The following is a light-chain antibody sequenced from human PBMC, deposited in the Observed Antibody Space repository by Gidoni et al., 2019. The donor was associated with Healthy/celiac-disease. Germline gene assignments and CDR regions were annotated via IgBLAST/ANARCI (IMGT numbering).Light chain of an antibody. J-gene: IGKJ2*01. V-gene: IGKV3-15*01. CDR3: QQYNNWPRNT. CDR1: QSVSSN. Sequence: EIVMTQSLATLSVSPGERATLSCRASQSVSSNLAWYQQTPGQAPRLLIYGASTRATGIPARFSGSGSGTEFTLTISSLQSEDFAVYYCQQYNNWPRNTFGQGTKLEIK. CDR2: GAS.